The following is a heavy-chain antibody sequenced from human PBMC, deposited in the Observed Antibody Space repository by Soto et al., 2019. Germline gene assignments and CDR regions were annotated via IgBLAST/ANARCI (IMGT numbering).Heavy chain of an antibody. CDR3: ARGGFGSGNYFYYYMDV. Sequence: QVQLVQSGADVKKPGASVKVSCKASGYTFTTYGITWVRQAPGQGLEWLGWISADNGNPNYAQNLHGRVTMTTDTSTSAAYMELRSLRSDDTAVYYCARGGFGSGNYFYYYMDVWGEGTTVTVSS. CDR1: GYTFTTYG. CDR2: ISADNGNP. V-gene: IGHV1-18*01. D-gene: IGHD3-10*01. J-gene: IGHJ6*03.